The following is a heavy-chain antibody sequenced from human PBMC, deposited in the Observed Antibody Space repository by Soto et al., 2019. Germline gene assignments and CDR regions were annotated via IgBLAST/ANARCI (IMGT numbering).Heavy chain of an antibody. CDR1: GGTFSSYA. CDR2: ISAYNGNT. D-gene: IGHD3-22*01. V-gene: IGHV1-18*01. Sequence: ASVKVSCKASGGTFSSYAISWVRQAPGQGLEWMGWISAYNGNTNYAQKLQGRVTMTTDTSTSTAYMELRSLRSDDTAVYYCARDDKYYYDSSGPNWFDPWGQGTLVTVSS. J-gene: IGHJ5*02. CDR3: ARDDKYYYDSSGPNWFDP.